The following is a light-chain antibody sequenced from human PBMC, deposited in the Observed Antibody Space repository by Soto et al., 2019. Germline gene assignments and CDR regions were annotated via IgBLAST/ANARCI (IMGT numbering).Light chain of an antibody. CDR1: SSYVCGNNF. J-gene: IGLJ2*01. CDR2: EVT. V-gene: IGLV2-8*01. Sequence: QSVLTQPPSASGSPGQSVTISCTGTSSYVCGNNFVSWYQQHPGKAPKFLIYEVTKQPSGVPDRFSGSKSGITASLTVSGLQADDEAYYYCSAYAGNNSPVIFGGGTKLTVL. CDR3: SAYAGNNSPVI.